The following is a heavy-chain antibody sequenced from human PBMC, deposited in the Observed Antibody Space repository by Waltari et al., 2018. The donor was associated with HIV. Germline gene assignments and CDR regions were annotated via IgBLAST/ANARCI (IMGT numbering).Heavy chain of an antibody. CDR1: GFTFSSYG. CDR2: ISYNGSNK. V-gene: IGHV3-30*18. CDR3: AKDRQKIGYYDILTGYLDY. J-gene: IGHJ4*02. D-gene: IGHD3-9*01. Sequence: QVQLVESGGGVVQPRRSLRLSCAASGFTFSSYGMHWVRQAPGKGLEWVAVISYNGSNKYYADSVKCRFTISKDKSKNTLYLQRNSLRAEDTAVYYCAKDRQKIGYYDILTGYLDYWGQGTLVTVSS.